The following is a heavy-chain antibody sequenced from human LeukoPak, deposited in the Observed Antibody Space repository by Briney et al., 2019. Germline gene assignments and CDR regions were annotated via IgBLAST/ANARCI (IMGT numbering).Heavy chain of an antibody. CDR2: IWYDGSNK. D-gene: IGHD6-19*01. CDR3: ARDREGTSGWYGQHDY. J-gene: IGHJ4*02. Sequence: GGSLRLSCAASGFTFSSYGMHWVRQAPGKGLEWVAVIWYDGSNKYYADSVKGRFTISRDNSKNTLYLQMNSLRAEDTAVYYCARDREGTSGWYGQHDYWGQGTLVTVSS. CDR1: GFTFSSYG. V-gene: IGHV3-33*08.